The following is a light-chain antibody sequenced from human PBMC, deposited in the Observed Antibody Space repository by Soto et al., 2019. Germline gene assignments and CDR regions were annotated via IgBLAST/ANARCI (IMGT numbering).Light chain of an antibody. CDR1: QSVGSN. CDR3: QQYNNWPPWT. V-gene: IGKV3-15*01. Sequence: ETVMTQSPATLSVFLGESTTLSCRASQSVGSNLAWYQEKPGQPPRLVIYDASTRATGIPTRFSGSGSGTEFTLTISSLQSEDFGVYYCQQYNNWPPWTFGQGTKVEMK. J-gene: IGKJ1*01. CDR2: DAS.